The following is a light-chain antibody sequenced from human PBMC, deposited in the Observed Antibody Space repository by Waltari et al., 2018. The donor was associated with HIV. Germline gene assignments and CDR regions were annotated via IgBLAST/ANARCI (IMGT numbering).Light chain of an antibody. Sequence: QSALTQPPSASGSLGQSVTISCTGSSSDIGAYDSVSWFQQHPRSAPKLLLYEVTRRPSTVSDRFSGSRSGSTAFLTVAGLQPDDEATYFCSSYGDSLRVLFDGGTNVTVL. V-gene: IGLV2-8*01. CDR2: EVT. J-gene: IGLJ3*02. CDR1: SSDIGAYDS. CDR3: SSYGDSLRVL.